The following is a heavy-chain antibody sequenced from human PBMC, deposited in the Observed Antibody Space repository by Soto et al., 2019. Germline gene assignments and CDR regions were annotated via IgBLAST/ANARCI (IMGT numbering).Heavy chain of an antibody. D-gene: IGHD2-15*01. V-gene: IGHV3-48*01. CDR2: ISSSSSTI. J-gene: IGHJ6*03. CDR3: ARVGCSGGSGYNKYYYYMDV. Sequence: EVQLVESGGGLVQPGGSLRLSCAASGFTFSSYSMNWVRQAPGKGLEWVSYISSSSSTIYYAGSVKGRFTISRDNAKNSLYLQMNSRRAEDTAVYYCARVGCSGGSGYNKYYYYMDVWGKGTTVTVSS. CDR1: GFTFSSYS.